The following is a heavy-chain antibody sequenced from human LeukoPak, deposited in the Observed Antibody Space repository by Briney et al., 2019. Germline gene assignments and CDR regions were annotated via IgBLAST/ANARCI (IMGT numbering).Heavy chain of an antibody. CDR3: ARGLRFLEWLSSSSHPIDY. CDR1: GFTFSDYY. D-gene: IGHD3-3*01. J-gene: IGHJ4*02. Sequence: GGSLRLSCAASGFTFSDYYMSWIRQAPGKGLEWVSYISSSGSTIYYADSVKGRFTISRDNAKNSLYLQMNSLRAEDMAVYYCARGLRFLEWLSSSSHPIDYWGQGTLVTVSS. V-gene: IGHV3-11*04. CDR2: ISSSGSTI.